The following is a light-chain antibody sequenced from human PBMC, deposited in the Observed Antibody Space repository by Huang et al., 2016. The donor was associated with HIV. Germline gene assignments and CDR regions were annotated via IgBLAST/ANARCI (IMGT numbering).Light chain of an antibody. Sequence: DIQMTQSPSSLSASVGDRVIMTCRASQTITTYLNWYQQRPGKAPKLLSYDASSLQSGVPSRFSGSGSGTDFTLTISSLQPEDFATYYCQQSYSSLLSFGGGPRWRSN. V-gene: IGKV1-39*01. CDR3: QQSYSSLLS. J-gene: IGKJ4*01. CDR2: DAS. CDR1: QTITTY.